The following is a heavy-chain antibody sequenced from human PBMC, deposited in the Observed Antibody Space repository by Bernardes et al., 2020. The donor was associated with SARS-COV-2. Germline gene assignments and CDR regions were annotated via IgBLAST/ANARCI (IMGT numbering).Heavy chain of an antibody. CDR1: GFTFSDYY. CDR2: ISSSGSTI. CDR3: ARLHSSSWKLRYYYYYYGMDV. V-gene: IGHV3-11*01. D-gene: IGHD6-13*01. J-gene: IGHJ6*02. Sequence: GGSLRLSCAASGFTFSDYYMSWIRQAPGKGLEWVSYISSSGSTIYYADSVKGRFTISRDNAKNSLYLQMNSLRAEDTTVYYCARLHSSSWKLRYYYYYYGMDVWGQGTTVTVSS.